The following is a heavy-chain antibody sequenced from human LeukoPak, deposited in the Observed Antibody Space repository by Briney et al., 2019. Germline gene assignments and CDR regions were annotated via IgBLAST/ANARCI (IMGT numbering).Heavy chain of an antibody. Sequence: GGSLRLSCAASGFTVSSNYMSWVRQAPGKGLEWVSYVNPSSSYTNYADSVKGRFTISRDNAKNSLYLQMNSLRAGDTAVYYCARGHYGLDVWGQGTTVTVSS. V-gene: IGHV3-11*05. J-gene: IGHJ6*02. CDR3: ARGHYGLDV. CDR2: VNPSSSYT. CDR1: GFTVSSNY.